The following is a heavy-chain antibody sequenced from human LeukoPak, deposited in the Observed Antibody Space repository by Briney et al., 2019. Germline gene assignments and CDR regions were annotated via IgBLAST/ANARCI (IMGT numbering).Heavy chain of an antibody. J-gene: IGHJ6*03. V-gene: IGHV4-39*01. D-gene: IGHD3-10*01. CDR3: ARLGSYYYYMDV. CDR1: GGSISSSSYY. CDR2: IYYSGST. Sequence: SETLSLTCTVSGGSISSSSYYWGWIRQPPGKGLEWIGSIYYSGSTYYNPSLKSRVTISVDTSKNQFSLKLSSVTAADTAVYYCARLGSYYYYMDVWGKGTTVTVSS.